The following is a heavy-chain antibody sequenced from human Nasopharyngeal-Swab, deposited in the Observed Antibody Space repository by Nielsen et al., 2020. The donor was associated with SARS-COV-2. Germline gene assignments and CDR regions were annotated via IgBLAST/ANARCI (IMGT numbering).Heavy chain of an antibody. D-gene: IGHD5-18*01. CDR3: ATARAYNYGPSFDY. V-gene: IGHV3-7*03. Sequence: GESLKISCAASGLTFSGYWMSWVRQAPGKGPEWVANIKEDGSEKYYVDSVKGRFTISRDSAKNSLSLQMSSLRVEDTAVYYCATARAYNYGPSFDYWGQGTLVTVSS. J-gene: IGHJ4*02. CDR1: GLTFSGYW. CDR2: IKEDGSEK.